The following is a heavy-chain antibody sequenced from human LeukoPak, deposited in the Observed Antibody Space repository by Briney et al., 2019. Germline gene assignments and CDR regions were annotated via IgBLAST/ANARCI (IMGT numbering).Heavy chain of an antibody. CDR3: AREASYSSGWYDTFNI. CDR2: FSSTGSYI. J-gene: IGHJ3*02. CDR1: GFNLNSYM. V-gene: IGHV3-21*04. Sequence: GGPLRLSCAASGFNLNSYMLNWVRQAPGKGLEWAPSFSSTGSYIYYADSVKGRFTISRDNPGNVMYLQMNSLRAEDTALYYCAREASYSSGWYDTFNIWGQGTMVTVSS. D-gene: IGHD6-19*01.